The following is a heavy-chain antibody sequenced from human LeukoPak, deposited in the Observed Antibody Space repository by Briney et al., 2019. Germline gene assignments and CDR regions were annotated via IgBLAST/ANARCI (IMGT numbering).Heavy chain of an antibody. CDR3: ARHPIPKYSSGWYYFDY. D-gene: IGHD6-19*01. Sequence: PSETLFLTCTVSGGSISSYYWSWIRQPPGKGLEWIGYIYYSGSTNYNPSLKSRVTISVDTSKNQFSLKLSSVTAADTAVYYCARHPIPKYSSGWYYFDYWGQGTLVTVSS. J-gene: IGHJ4*02. CDR2: IYYSGST. CDR1: GGSISSYY. V-gene: IGHV4-59*08.